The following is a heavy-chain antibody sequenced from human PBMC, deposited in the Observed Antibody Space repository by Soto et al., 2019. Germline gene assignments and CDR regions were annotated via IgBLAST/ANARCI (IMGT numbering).Heavy chain of an antibody. CDR3: ARGVRAETYYNAFDY. J-gene: IGHJ4*01. CDR1: GFSFKNYA. V-gene: IGHV3-30-3*01. CDR2: ISHNDEPKI. D-gene: IGHD3-10*01. Sequence: QVQLVESGGGVVQPGSSLRLSCAASGFSFKNYAFHWVRQAPGKGLEWVALISHNDEPKIFYADSVQGRFTISRDNFKNPVSLQMNSLRDEDTAVYHCARGVRAETYYNAFDYWGQATQVTVSS.